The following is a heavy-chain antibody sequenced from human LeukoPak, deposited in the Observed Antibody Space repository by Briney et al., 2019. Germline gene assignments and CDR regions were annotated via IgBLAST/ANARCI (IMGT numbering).Heavy chain of an antibody. V-gene: IGHV1-18*01. J-gene: IGHJ2*01. Sequence: ASVKVSCKASGYTFTSYGISWVRQAPGQGLEWMGWISAYNGNTNYAQKLQGGVTMTTDTSTSTAYMELRSLRSDDTAVYYCARARGYCSSTSCWFDLWGRGTLVTVSS. CDR2: ISAYNGNT. CDR3: ARARGYCSSTSCWFDL. CDR1: GYTFTSYG. D-gene: IGHD2-2*01.